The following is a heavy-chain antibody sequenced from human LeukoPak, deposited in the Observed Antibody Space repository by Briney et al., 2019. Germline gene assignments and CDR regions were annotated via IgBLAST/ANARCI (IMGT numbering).Heavy chain of an antibody. V-gene: IGHV3-48*01. D-gene: IGHD1-1*01. CDR1: EFSLRSYS. Sequence: GGSLRLSCGASEFSLRSYSMDWVRQAPGKGLEWVAHINSGSSTIYYADSVKGRFTISRDNAGNSLYLHMNSLRAEDTAVYYCARVLLERPGIDSFDMWGQGTMVTVSS. CDR3: ARVLLERPGIDSFDM. CDR2: INSGSSTI. J-gene: IGHJ3*02.